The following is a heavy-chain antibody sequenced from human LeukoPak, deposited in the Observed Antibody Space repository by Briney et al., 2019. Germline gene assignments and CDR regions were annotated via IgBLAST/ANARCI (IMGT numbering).Heavy chain of an antibody. CDR2: INHSGST. V-gene: IGHV4-34*01. J-gene: IGHJ6*02. CDR1: GGSFSGYY. Sequence: SETLSLTCAVYGGSFSGYYWSWIRQPPGKGLEWIGEINHSGSTNYNPSHKSRVTISVDTSKNQFSLKLSSVTAADTAVYYCARGGPSSAQRGGSCYGYYYYYYGMDVWGQGTTVTVSS. CDR3: ARGGPSSAQRGGSCYGYYYYYYGMDV. D-gene: IGHD2-15*01.